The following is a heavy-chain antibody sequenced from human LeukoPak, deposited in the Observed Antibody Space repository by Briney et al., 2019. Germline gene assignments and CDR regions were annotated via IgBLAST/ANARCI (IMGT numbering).Heavy chain of an antibody. V-gene: IGHV4-34*01. D-gene: IGHD2-2*02. CDR1: GGSFSGYY. CDR2: INHSGST. Sequence: SETLSLTCAVYGGSFSGYYWSWIRQPPGKGLEWIGEINHSGSTNYNPSLKSRVTISVDTSKNQFSLKLSSVTAADMAVYYCARGRLGCSSTSCYTGIQYYFDYWGQGTLVTVSS. J-gene: IGHJ4*02. CDR3: ARGRLGCSSTSCYTGIQYYFDY.